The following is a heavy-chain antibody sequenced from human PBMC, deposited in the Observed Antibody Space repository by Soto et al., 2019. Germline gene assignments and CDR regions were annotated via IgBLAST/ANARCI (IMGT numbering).Heavy chain of an antibody. CDR3: ARDPGSYFDY. J-gene: IGHJ4*02. V-gene: IGHV3-30-3*01. Sequence: QVQLMESGGGVVQPGRSLRLSCAASGFTFSSYAMHWVRQAPGKGLEWVAVISYDGSKKYYADSVKGRFTISRDNSKNTLYLQMNSLRAEDTAVYHCARDPGSYFDYWGQGTLVTVSS. D-gene: IGHD3-10*01. CDR2: ISYDGSKK. CDR1: GFTFSSYA.